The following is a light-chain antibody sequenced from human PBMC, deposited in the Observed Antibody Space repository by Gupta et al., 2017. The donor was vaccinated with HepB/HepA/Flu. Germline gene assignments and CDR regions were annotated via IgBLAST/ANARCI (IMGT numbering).Light chain of an antibody. V-gene: IGLV2-14*03. CDR2: DVS. CDR3: SSYTHSTTLV. Sequence: QSALTQPASVSGSPGQSITISYTGTSSDVGGYNYVSWYQRHPGKAPKLMIYDVSYRPSGVSNRFSGSKSGNTASLTISGLQAEDEGDYFCSSYTHSTTLVFGGGTKLTVL. CDR1: SSDVGGYNY. J-gene: IGLJ2*01.